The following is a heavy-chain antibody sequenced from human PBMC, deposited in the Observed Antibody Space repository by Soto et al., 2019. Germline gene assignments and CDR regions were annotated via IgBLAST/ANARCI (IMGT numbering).Heavy chain of an antibody. CDR3: ARDSGFGVVIVGTTMDV. D-gene: IGHD3-3*01. CDR2: ISAYNGNT. V-gene: IGHV1-18*01. J-gene: IGHJ6*01. Sequence: VKATSKDPGYAITSYSRSSLHHDTRQGLEWMRWISAYNGNTNYAQKLQGRVTMTTDTSTSKAYMELRSLRSDDTAVYFCARDSGFGVVIVGTTMDVWGKGTTVTVSS. CDR1: GYAITSYS.